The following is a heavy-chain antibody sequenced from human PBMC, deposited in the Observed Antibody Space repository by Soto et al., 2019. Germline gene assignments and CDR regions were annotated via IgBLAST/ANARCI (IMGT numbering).Heavy chain of an antibody. D-gene: IGHD3-10*01. CDR2: ISSGGGGT. J-gene: IGHJ4*02. Sequence: GGSLRLSCAASGFTFSSYAMSWVRQAPGKGLEWVSSISSGGGGTTYYADSVKGRFTISRDNSKNTLSLQMNSLRADDTAVYYCAKYFSDSRPYSLDYWGQGTLVTVSS. CDR1: GFTFSSYA. V-gene: IGHV3-23*01. CDR3: AKYFSDSRPYSLDY.